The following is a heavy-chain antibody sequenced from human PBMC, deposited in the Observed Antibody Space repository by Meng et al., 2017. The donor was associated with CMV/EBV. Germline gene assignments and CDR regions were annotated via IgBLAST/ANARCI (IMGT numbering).Heavy chain of an antibody. CDR1: GFIFSSYA. CDR3: ARDQFMYSSSFGGMDV. D-gene: IGHD6-6*01. Sequence: GESLKISCAASGFIFSSYAMHWVRQAPGKGLEWVAVISYDGSNKYYADSVKGRFTISRDNSKNTLYLQMNSLRAEDTAVYYCARDQFMYSSSFGGMDVWGQGTTVTVSS. V-gene: IGHV3-30-3*01. CDR2: ISYDGSNK. J-gene: IGHJ6*02.